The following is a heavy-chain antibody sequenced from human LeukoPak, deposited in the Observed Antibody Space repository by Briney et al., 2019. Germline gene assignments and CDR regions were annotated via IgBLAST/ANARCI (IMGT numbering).Heavy chain of an antibody. V-gene: IGHV3-7*01. CDR2: IKRDGSEK. J-gene: IGHJ4*02. CDR3: ARGLEYLLAVGGVDY. D-gene: IGHD6-19*01. Sequence: GVSLRLSCAASGFTFSSYWMSWVRQAPGRGLEWVANIKRDGSEKYYVDSLTGRFTISRDNAKNSLYLEMSSLRAEDTAVYYCARGLEYLLAVGGVDYWGQGTLVTVSS. CDR1: GFTFSSYW.